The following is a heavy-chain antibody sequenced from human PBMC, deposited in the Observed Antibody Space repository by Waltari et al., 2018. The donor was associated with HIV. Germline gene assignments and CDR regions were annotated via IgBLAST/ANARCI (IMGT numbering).Heavy chain of an antibody. Sequence: EVQLVESGGGLVKPGGSLRLSCAASGFTFSSYSLNWVRQAPGKGLEWVSSISSSSSYIYYADSVKGRFTISRDNAKNSLYLQMNSLRAEDTAVYYCASLSTTVVDYWGQGTLVTVSS. CDR1: GFTFSSYS. CDR2: ISSSSSYI. D-gene: IGHD4-17*01. V-gene: IGHV3-21*01. CDR3: ASLSTTVVDY. J-gene: IGHJ4*02.